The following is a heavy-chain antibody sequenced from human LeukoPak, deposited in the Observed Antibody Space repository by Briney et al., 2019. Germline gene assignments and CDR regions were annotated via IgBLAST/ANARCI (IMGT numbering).Heavy chain of an antibody. D-gene: IGHD3-10*01. CDR1: GGTFSSYG. V-gene: IGHV3-23*01. CDR2: ISGSGGST. Sequence: GASVKVSCKASGGTFSSYGMSWVRQAPGKGLEWVSAISGSGGSTYYADSVKGRFTISRDNSKNTLYLQMNSLRAEDTAVYYCAKDGVGLTDYYGSGSFNWFDPWGQGTLVTVSS. J-gene: IGHJ5*02. CDR3: AKDGVGLTDYYGSGSFNWFDP.